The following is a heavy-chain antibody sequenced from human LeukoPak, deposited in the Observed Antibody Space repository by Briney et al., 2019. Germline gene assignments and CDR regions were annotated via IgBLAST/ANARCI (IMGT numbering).Heavy chain of an antibody. J-gene: IGHJ5*02. CDR1: GGTFSSYA. CDR3: ARDYGSGSYYDHNWFDP. CDR2: IFPIFGTA. D-gene: IGHD3-10*01. Sequence: SVKVSCKASGGTFSSYAISWVRQAPGQGLEWMGRIFPIFGTANYAQKFQGRVTITTDESTSTAYMELSSLRSEDTAVYYCARDYGSGSYYDHNWFDPWGQGTLVTVSS. V-gene: IGHV1-69*05.